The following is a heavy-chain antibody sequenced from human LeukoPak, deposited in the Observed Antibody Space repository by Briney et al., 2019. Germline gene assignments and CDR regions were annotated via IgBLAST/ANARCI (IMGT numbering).Heavy chain of an antibody. CDR2: INAGNGNT. V-gene: IGHV1-3*01. J-gene: IGHJ4*02. CDR3: SRDLDPREWFGLY. D-gene: IGHD3-10*01. Sequence: GAPGKVSCKASGYTFSSYLMHWVRQAPGQRLEWMGWINAGNGNTKYSQKFQGRVTITRDTSASTAYMELSSLRSEDTAVYYCSRDLDPREWFGLYWGQGTLVTVSS. CDR1: GYTFSSYL.